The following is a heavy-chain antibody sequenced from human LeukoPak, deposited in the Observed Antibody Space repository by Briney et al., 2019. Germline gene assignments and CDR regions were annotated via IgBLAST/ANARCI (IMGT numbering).Heavy chain of an antibody. D-gene: IGHD6-13*01. J-gene: IGHJ4*02. V-gene: IGHV3-11*01. CDR3: ARSPSIAADFSDY. Sequence: GGSLRLSCAASGFTFSDYYMSWIRQAPGKGLEWVSYISSSGSTIYYADSVKGRFTISRDNAKNSLYLQMNSLRAEDTAVYYCARSPSIAADFSDYWGQGTLVTVSS. CDR1: GFTFSDYY. CDR2: ISSSGSTI.